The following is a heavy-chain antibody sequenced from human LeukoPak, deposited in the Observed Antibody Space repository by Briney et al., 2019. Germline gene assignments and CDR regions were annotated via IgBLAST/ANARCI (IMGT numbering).Heavy chain of an antibody. J-gene: IGHJ4*02. Sequence: KASETLSLTCTVSGGSISSYYWSWIRQPPGKGLEWIGYIYYSGSTNYNPSLKSRVTISVDTSKNQFSLKLSSVTAADTAVYYCACSYDSSGYYWGQGTLVTVSS. V-gene: IGHV4-59*01. CDR2: IYYSGST. D-gene: IGHD3-22*01. CDR1: GGSISSYY. CDR3: ACSYDSSGYY.